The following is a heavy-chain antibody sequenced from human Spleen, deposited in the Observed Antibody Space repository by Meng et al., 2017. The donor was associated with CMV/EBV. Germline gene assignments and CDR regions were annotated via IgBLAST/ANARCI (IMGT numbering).Heavy chain of an antibody. V-gene: IGHV1-69*05. CDR2: IIPIFGTA. Sequence: SWVRQAPGQGLGWMGGIIPIFGTADYAQKFQGRVTITTDESTSTAYMELSSLRSEDTAVYYCASIGPEYYYGSGSRTKYYYYDMDVWGQGTMVTVSS. D-gene: IGHD3-10*01. CDR3: ASIGPEYYYGSGSRTKYYYYDMDV. J-gene: IGHJ6*02.